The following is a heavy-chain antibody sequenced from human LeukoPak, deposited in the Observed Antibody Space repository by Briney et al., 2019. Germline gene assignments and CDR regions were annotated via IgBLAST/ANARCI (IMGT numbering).Heavy chain of an antibody. CDR1: GYIFAHNG. J-gene: IGHJ4*02. Sequence: ASVKVSCKTSGYIFAHNGISWVRQAPGQGPEWMGWISAYNGDTNYAQNFQGRVTMTRDTSTSTVYMELSSLRSEDTAVYYCARDSGGLRQASFDYWGQGTLVTVSS. CDR3: ARDSGGLRQASFDY. CDR2: ISAYNGDT. D-gene: IGHD4-17*01. V-gene: IGHV1-18*01.